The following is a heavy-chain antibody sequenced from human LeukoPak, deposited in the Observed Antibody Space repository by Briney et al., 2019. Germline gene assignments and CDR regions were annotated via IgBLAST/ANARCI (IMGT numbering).Heavy chain of an antibody. CDR3: ARILTMVRGNMDV. CDR1: GFTFSSYG. Sequence: PGRSLRLSCAASGFTFSSYGMHWVRQAPGKGLEWVAVIWYDASNKYYADSVKGRFTISRDNSNNTLYLQMNSLRVEDTAVYYCARILTMVRGNMDVWGQGTTVTVSS. D-gene: IGHD3-10*01. J-gene: IGHJ6*02. CDR2: IWYDASNK. V-gene: IGHV3-33*01.